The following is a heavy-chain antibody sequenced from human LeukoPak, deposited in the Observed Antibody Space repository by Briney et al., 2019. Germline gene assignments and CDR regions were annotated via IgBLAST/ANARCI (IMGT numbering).Heavy chain of an antibody. D-gene: IGHD3-10*02. CDR3: ARSITMSY. Sequence: GASVKVSCKASGGTFSSYAISWVRQAPGQGLEWMGRIIPILGIANYVQKFQGRVTITADKSTSTAYMELSSLRSDDTAVYYCARSITMSYWGQGTLVTVSS. V-gene: IGHV1-69*04. J-gene: IGHJ4*02. CDR1: GGTFSSYA. CDR2: IIPILGIA.